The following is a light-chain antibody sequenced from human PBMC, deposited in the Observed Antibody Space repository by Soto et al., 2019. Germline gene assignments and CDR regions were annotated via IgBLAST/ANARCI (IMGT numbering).Light chain of an antibody. J-gene: IGKJ2*01. CDR2: GAS. CDR3: HQDDDGPYT. Sequence: EMVLTQSPGTLSLCQGERGTLSCRASQGVSSSYLAWYQQKPGQAPRLLIYGASSRATGIPARFSGSGSGTEFTLTISSLRSEDFAVYYCHQDDDGPYTLGQGTKVDIK. V-gene: IGKV3-15*01. CDR1: QGVSSSY.